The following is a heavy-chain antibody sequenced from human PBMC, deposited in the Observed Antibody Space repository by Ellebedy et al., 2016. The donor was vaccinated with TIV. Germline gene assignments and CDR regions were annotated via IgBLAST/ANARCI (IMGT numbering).Heavy chain of an antibody. V-gene: IGHV4-39*01. J-gene: IGHJ4*02. CDR3: ASGATPRTADY. CDR1: GGSISSSSYY. D-gene: IGHD1-14*01. Sequence: GSLRLSXTVSGGSISSSSYYWGWIRQPPGKGLEWIGSIYYSGTTYYNPSLKSRVTISVDTSKNQFSLKLSSVTAADTAVYYCASGATPRTADYWGQGTLVTVSS. CDR2: IYYSGTT.